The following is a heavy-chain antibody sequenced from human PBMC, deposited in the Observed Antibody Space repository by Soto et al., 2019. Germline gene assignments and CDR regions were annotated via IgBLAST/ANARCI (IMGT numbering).Heavy chain of an antibody. V-gene: IGHV1-3*01. D-gene: IGHD3-3*01. CDR3: ARNAASYGVVPNWFDP. Sequence: QVQFVQSGAEVKKPGASVKVSCKTSGFTFTRYAIHWVRQAPGQRLEWMGWINAGSGVTKYSQNFQGRVTITRDTSASTAYMELSSLRSEDTAVYYCARNAASYGVVPNWFDPWGQGTLVTVSS. J-gene: IGHJ5*02. CDR1: GFTFTRYA. CDR2: INAGSGVT.